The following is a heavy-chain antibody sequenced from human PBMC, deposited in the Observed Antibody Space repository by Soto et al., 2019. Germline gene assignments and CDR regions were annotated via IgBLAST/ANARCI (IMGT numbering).Heavy chain of an antibody. D-gene: IGHD2-21*01. CDR3: ARERFQVISDGMDV. CDR2: INPETGGT. Sequence: GASVKVSCKASGYTFTGYYVHWVREAPGQGLEWTGWINPETGGTSYAQKFQGRVTLSRDTSINTAYLELSSLRFDDAAVYFCARERFQVISDGMDVWGQGTTVTVSS. J-gene: IGHJ6*02. CDR1: GYTFTGYY. V-gene: IGHV1-2*02.